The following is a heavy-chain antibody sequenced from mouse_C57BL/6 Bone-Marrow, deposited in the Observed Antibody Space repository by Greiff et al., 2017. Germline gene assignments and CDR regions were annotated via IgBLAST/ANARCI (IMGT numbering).Heavy chain of an antibody. J-gene: IGHJ4*01. D-gene: IGHD1-1*01. CDR3: ARHLNYVAYYAMDY. V-gene: IGHV2-6-1*01. CDR2: IWSDGST. Sequence: VQLQQLGPGLVAPSQSLSISCTVSGFSLTSYGVHWVRQPPGKGLEWLVVIWSDGSTTYNSALKSRLSISKDNSKSQVYLKMNSLQTDDTAMYYCARHLNYVAYYAMDYWGQGTSVTVSS. CDR1: GFSLTSYG.